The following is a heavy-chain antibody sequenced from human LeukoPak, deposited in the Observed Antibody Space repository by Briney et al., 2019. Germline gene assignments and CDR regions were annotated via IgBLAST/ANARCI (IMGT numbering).Heavy chain of an antibody. J-gene: IGHJ3*02. CDR1: GFTSSNAW. Sequence: GGSLRLSCAVSGFTSSNAWMSWVGQAPGKGLEWVGRIKSKTDGGTRDYAAPVKGRFTISRDDSKNTLYLQMNSLKTEDTAVYYCTTFDYAAFLIWGQGTMVTVSS. CDR2: IKSKTDGGTR. D-gene: IGHD4/OR15-4a*01. V-gene: IGHV3-15*01. CDR3: TTFDYAAFLI.